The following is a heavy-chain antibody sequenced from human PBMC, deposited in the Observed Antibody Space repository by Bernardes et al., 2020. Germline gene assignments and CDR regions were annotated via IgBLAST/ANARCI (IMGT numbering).Heavy chain of an antibody. CDR3: ASPNGGLSP. Sequence: GGSLRLSCTTSGFAFSSYWMSWVRVVPGKGLEWVGRIKEDGSRQNYVDSVKGRFTISRDNAKNSLYLQMNNLRAEETAVYYCASPNGGLSPWGQGTLVTVSS. CDR1: GFAFSSYW. J-gene: IGHJ5*02. CDR2: IKEDGSRQ. D-gene: IGHD2-8*01. V-gene: IGHV3-7*01.